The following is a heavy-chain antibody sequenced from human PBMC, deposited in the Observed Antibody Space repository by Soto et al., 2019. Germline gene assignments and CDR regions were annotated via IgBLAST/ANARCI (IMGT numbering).Heavy chain of an antibody. D-gene: IGHD1-7*01. CDR2: ISYDGSNK. CDR3: SKVRTGTTSWGKRPYWFDS. J-gene: IGHJ5*01. Sequence: GGSLSLSCAASGFSFSSYGMHWVRQAPGKGLERVAVISYDGSNKYYADSVKGRFTISRDNSKNTLYLQMNSVRAEDTAVYYCSKVRTGTTSWGKRPYWFDSWGQGTLVTVSS. CDR1: GFSFSSYG. V-gene: IGHV3-30*18.